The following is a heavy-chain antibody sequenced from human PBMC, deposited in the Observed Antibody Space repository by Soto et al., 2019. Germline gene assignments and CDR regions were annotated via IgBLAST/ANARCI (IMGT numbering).Heavy chain of an antibody. J-gene: IGHJ6*02. Sequence: EVQLVESGGGLVKPGGSLRLSCAASGFTFSSYSMNWVRQAPGKGLEWVSSISSSSSYIYYADSVKGRFTISRDNAKNSLYLQMNSLRAEDTAVYYCARGSATLAGMDVWGQGTTVTVSS. CDR1: GFTFSSYS. CDR3: ARGSATLAGMDV. V-gene: IGHV3-21*01. D-gene: IGHD5-12*01. CDR2: ISSSSSYI.